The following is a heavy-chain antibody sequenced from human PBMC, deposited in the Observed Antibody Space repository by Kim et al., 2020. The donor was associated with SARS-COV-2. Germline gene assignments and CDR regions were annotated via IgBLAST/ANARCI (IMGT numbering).Heavy chain of an antibody. J-gene: IGHJ4*02. Sequence: AQKVQVRVTMTTDPSTSTAYMELRSLRSDDTAVYYCARDPGDYDWVFDYWGQGTLVTVSS. D-gene: IGHD4-17*01. CDR3: ARDPGDYDWVFDY. V-gene: IGHV1-18*01.